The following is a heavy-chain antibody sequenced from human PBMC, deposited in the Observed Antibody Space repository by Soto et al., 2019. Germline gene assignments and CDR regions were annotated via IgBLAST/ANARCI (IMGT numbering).Heavy chain of an antibody. D-gene: IGHD1-20*01. CDR2: INPSGGST. CDR3: ASRDLTGTVNGFDP. J-gene: IGHJ5*02. V-gene: IGHV1-2*02. CDR1: GYTFTSFY. Sequence: ASVKVSCKTSGYTFTSFYMQWVRQAPGQGLEWVGRINPSGGSTGYAQKFQGRVTMTRDTSISTAYMELSRLRSDDTAVYYCASRDLTGTVNGFDPWGQGTLVTVSS.